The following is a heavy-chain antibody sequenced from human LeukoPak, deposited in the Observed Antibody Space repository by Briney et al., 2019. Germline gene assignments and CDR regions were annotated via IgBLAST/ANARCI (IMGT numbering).Heavy chain of an antibody. V-gene: IGHV3-33*08. CDR2: IWYDGSKK. CDR3: ATMTTVTMDDAFDM. Sequence: PGRSLRLSCAASGFTFSSYGMHGVRQAPGKGLEGVALIWYDGSKKDYADSVKGRFTISRDNSKNTMNLQMNRLRAEDTAVYYCATMTTVTMDDAFDMWGQGTMVTVSS. D-gene: IGHD4-17*01. J-gene: IGHJ3*02. CDR1: GFTFSSYG.